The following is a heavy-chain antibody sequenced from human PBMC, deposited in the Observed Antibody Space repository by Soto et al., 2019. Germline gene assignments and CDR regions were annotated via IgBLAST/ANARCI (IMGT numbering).Heavy chain of an antibody. CDR3: ARVPVAVAATEDYYGLDV. D-gene: IGHD2-15*01. J-gene: IGHJ6*02. V-gene: IGHV4-4*07. CDR2: INTDGLS. Sequence: QVQLEESGPGLVRPSETLSLTCSVSGVSITSYYWSWIRQSAGGGLEWMGRINTDGLSTYSPSFKSRLTMSFDSSKNQVSLRLISGTAADTAVYFCARVPVAVAATEDYYGLDVWGQGTTVTVSS. CDR1: GVSITSYY.